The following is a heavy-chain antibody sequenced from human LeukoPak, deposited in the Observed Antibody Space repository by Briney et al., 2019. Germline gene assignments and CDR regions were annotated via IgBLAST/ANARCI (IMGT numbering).Heavy chain of an antibody. J-gene: IGHJ5*02. V-gene: IGHV1-8*01. CDR1: GYTFTSYD. Sequence: VASVKVSCKASGYTFTSYDINWVRQATGQGLEWMGWMNPHSGNTGYAQKFQGGVTMTRNTSISTAYMELSSLRSEDTAVYYCARGPRYGSGSYSGWFDPWGQGTLVTVSS. CDR2: MNPHSGNT. CDR3: ARGPRYGSGSYSGWFDP. D-gene: IGHD3-10*01.